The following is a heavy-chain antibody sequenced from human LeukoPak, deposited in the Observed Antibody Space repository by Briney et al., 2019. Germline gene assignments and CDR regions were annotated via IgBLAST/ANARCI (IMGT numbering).Heavy chain of an antibody. Sequence: PGGSLRLSCAASGFTFSTYNMNWVRQAPGKGLEWISYITSTGSLTYYADSVKGRFTISRDNAKDSLYLQMNRLRGEDTAIYFCAREIPGRIAADCWGQGTLVTVSS. CDR2: ITSTGSLT. V-gene: IGHV3-48*01. J-gene: IGHJ4*02. D-gene: IGHD2-15*01. CDR1: GFTFSTYN. CDR3: AREIPGRIAADC.